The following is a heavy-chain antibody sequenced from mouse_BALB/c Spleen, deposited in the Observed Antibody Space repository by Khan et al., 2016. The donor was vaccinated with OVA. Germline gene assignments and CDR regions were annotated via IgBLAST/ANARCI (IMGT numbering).Heavy chain of an antibody. V-gene: IGHV2-9*02. CDR2: IWAGGST. CDR3: ARNREPDYFDY. J-gene: IGHJ2*01. CDR1: GFSLTSHG. Sequence: QVQLKESGPGLVAPSQSLSITCTVSGFSLTSHGVHWVRQPPGKGLEWLGVIWAGGSTNYNSALMSRLSISKDSSKSQVFLKMNSLQTDDTAIYYCARNREPDYFDYWGQGTTLTVSS.